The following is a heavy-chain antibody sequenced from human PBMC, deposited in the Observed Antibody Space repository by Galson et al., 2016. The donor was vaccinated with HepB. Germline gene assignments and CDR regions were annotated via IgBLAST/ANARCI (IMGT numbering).Heavy chain of an antibody. Sequence: QSGAEVKKPGASVKVSCKTSGYTFNIYGISWVRQAPGQGLEWMGWISPYNGDTRYLHKLQDRVTMTTDASTSTAYMKVRRLRYDDTAVYFCARSYCGGDCFSSDRFDYWGQGTLVTVSS. D-gene: IGHD2-21*02. J-gene: IGHJ4*02. V-gene: IGHV1-18*04. CDR1: GYTFNIYG. CDR3: ARSYCGGDCFSSDRFDY. CDR2: ISPYNGDT.